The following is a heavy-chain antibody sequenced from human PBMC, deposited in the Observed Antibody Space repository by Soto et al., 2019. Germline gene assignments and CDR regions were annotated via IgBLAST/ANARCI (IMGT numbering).Heavy chain of an antibody. CDR2: IIPIFGTP. CDR3: ASALQCSRYWLDEPTWFAP. J-gene: IGHJ5*02. V-gene: IGHV1-69*06. CDR1: VGTFSSYT. Sequence: AVKPSSKASVGTFSSYTFSWVRQAPGQGLEWMGRIIPIFGTPYYAQKFQGRVTITADKSTSTVYMELSSLRSDDTAVYFCASALQCSRYWLDEPTWFAPWGHRTLVTDST. D-gene: IGHD2-15*01.